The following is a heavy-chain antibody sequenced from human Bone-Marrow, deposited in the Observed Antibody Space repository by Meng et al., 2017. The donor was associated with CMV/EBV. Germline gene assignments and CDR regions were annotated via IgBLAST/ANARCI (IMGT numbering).Heavy chain of an antibody. V-gene: IGHV1-69*05. CDR1: GGTFSSYA. CDR3: AREDSGYDLDY. Sequence: SVKVSCKASGGTFSSYAISWVRQAPGQGLEWMGGIIPIFDTANYAQKFQGRVTITTDESTSTAYMELRSLRSDDTAVYYCAREDSGYDLDYWGQGTLVTVSS. J-gene: IGHJ4*02. D-gene: IGHD5-12*01. CDR2: IIPIFDTA.